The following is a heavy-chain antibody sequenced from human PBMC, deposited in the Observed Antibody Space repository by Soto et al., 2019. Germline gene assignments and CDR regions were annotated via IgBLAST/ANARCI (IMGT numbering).Heavy chain of an antibody. D-gene: IGHD3-22*01. Sequence: QVPLVQSGPEVKKPGASVKVSCKTSGYSFANQAINWVRQAPGQGLEWVGWISGRSGNSNYAETVRGRVTMTTDTSTGTAYLELRALTTDDTAVYYCARGYDSSAYFYPLGDGMDVWGQGTTVTVSS. J-gene: IGHJ6*02. CDR3: ARGYDSSAYFYPLGDGMDV. CDR2: ISGRSGNS. V-gene: IGHV1-18*01. CDR1: GYSFANQA.